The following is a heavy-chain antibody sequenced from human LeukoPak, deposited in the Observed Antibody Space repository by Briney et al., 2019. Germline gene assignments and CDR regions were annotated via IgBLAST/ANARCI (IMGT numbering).Heavy chain of an antibody. V-gene: IGHV3-33*01. CDR3: ARVDYDILTGYPSGSYYGMDV. Sequence: GGSLRLSCAASGFTFSSYGMHWVRQAPGKGPEWVAVIWYDGSNKYYADSVKGRFTISRDNSKNTLYLQMNSLRAEDTAVYYCARVDYDILTGYPSGSYYGMDVWGQGTMVTVSS. D-gene: IGHD3-9*01. CDR2: IWYDGSNK. J-gene: IGHJ6*02. CDR1: GFTFSSYG.